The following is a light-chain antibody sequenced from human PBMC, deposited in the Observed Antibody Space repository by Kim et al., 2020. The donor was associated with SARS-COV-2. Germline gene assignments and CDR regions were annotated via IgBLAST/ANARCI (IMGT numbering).Light chain of an antibody. J-gene: IGLJ3*02. V-gene: IGLV6-57*01. Sequence: GKTVPISCTRSSGSSARNYVQWYQQRPGSSPTTVIYEDNQSPSGVPDRFSGSIDSSSNSASLTISGLKTEDEADYYCQSYDSSNQVFGGGTQLTVL. CDR3: QSYDSSNQV. CDR2: EDN. CDR1: SGSSARNY.